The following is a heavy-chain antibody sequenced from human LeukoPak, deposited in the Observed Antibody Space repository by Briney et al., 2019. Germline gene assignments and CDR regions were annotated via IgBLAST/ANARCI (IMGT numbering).Heavy chain of an antibody. CDR3: ARGGRRDGYNLRQFDY. Sequence: ASVKVSCKASGYTFTSYDINWVRQATGQGLEWMGWMNPNSGNTGYAQKFQGRVTITADESTSTAYMELSSLRSEDTAVYYCARGGRRDGYNLRQFDYWGQGTLVTVSS. D-gene: IGHD5-24*01. J-gene: IGHJ4*02. CDR1: GYTFTSYD. V-gene: IGHV1-8*03. CDR2: MNPNSGNT.